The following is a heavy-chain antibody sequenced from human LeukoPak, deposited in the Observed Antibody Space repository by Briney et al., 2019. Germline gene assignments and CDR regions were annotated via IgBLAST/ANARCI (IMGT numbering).Heavy chain of an antibody. Sequence: PGGSLRLSCAVSAFTLSNYAMHWVRQAPGKGLEWVAVISFDGSSKYYADSVKGRFTISRDNSKNTLYLQMNSLRPEDTAVYYCARDSNYDFLTGYLYGMDVWGQGTTVIVSS. D-gene: IGHD3-9*01. CDR3: ARDSNYDFLTGYLYGMDV. J-gene: IGHJ6*02. V-gene: IGHV3-30*04. CDR1: AFTLSNYA. CDR2: ISFDGSSK.